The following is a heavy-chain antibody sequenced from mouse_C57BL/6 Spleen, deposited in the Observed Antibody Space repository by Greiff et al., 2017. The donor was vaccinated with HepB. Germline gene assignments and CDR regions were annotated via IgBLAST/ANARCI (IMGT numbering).Heavy chain of an antibody. Sequence: QVQLQQPGAELVKPGASVKLSCKASGYTFTSYWMQWVKQRPGQGLEWIGEIDPSDSYTNYNQKFKGKATLTVDTSSSTAYMQLSILTSEDSAVYYCERSYGSSYWYFDVWGTGTTVTVSS. V-gene: IGHV1-50*01. CDR1: GYTFTSYW. D-gene: IGHD1-1*01. CDR2: IDPSDSYT. CDR3: ERSYGSSYWYFDV. J-gene: IGHJ1*03.